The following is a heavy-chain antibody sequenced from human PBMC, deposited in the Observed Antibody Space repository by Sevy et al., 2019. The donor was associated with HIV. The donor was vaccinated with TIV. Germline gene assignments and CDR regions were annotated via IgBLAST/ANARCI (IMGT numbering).Heavy chain of an antibody. J-gene: IGHJ4*02. Sequence: GGSLRLSCAASGFTFSSYGMHWVRQAPGKGLEWVAVISYDGSNKYYADSVKGRFTISRDNSKNTLYLQMNSLRAEDTAVYYCAKDRTDYGDYVDYWGQGTLVTVSS. V-gene: IGHV3-30*18. CDR1: GFTFSSYG. CDR3: AKDRTDYGDYVDY. D-gene: IGHD4-17*01. CDR2: ISYDGSNK.